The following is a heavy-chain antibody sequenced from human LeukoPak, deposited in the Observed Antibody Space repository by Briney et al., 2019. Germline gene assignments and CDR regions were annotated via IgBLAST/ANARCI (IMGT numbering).Heavy chain of an antibody. V-gene: IGHV3-11*01. CDR3: ARSPMTTVTYFDY. J-gene: IGHJ4*02. D-gene: IGHD4-11*01. Sequence: GGSLRLSCAASGFTFSDYYMRWIRQAPGKGLEGVSCISSGGSTVYYADSVKGRFTISRDNAKNPLYLQMNSLRAEDTAVYYCARSPMTTVTYFDYWGQGTLVTVSS. CDR2: ISSGGSTV. CDR1: GFTFSDYY.